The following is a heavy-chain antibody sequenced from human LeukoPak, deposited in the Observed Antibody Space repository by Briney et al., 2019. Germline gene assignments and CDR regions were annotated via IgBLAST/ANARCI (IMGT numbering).Heavy chain of an antibody. D-gene: IGHD5-12*01. J-gene: IGHJ4*02. CDR2: MNPNSGNT. V-gene: IGHV1-8*01. CDR1: GYTFTSYD. CDR3: ARGSTVDTVATPLKY. Sequence: ASVKVSCKASGYTFTSYDINWVRQATGQGLEWMGWMNPNSGNTGSAQNFQGRVTMTRSTSISTAYMELSSLRSEDTAVYYCARGSTVDTVATPLKYWGQGTLVIVSS.